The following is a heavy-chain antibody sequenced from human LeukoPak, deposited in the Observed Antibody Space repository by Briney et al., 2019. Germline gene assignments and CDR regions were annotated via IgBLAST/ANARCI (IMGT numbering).Heavy chain of an antibody. CDR3: ARGCSSTSCDPYYYYAMDV. CDR1: GGSISSYY. J-gene: IGHJ6*02. D-gene: IGHD2-2*01. CDR2: IYYSGST. V-gene: IGHV4-59*01. Sequence: SETLSLTCTVSGGSISSYYWNWIRQPPGKALEWIGYIYYSGSTDYNPSLKSRVTISVDTSKNQFSLKLSSVTAADAAVYYCARGCSSTSCDPYYYYAMDVWGQGTTVTVSS.